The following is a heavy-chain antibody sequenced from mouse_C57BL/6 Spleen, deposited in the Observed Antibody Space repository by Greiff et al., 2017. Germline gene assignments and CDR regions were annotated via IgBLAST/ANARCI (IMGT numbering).Heavy chain of an antibody. CDR1: GYSFTSGYY. CDR2: IRYDGSN. V-gene: IGHV3-6*01. Sequence: EVQLLQSGPGLVKPSQSLSLTCSVTGYSFTSGYYWYWIRQVPGNKLEWMGYIRYDGSNNYNPSLKNRITITHDTSNNQSFLKLNLLTTEDSATYYCSRTDFGYDSALDYWGQGTTLTVSS. J-gene: IGHJ2*01. D-gene: IGHD2-2*01. CDR3: SRTDFGYDSALDY.